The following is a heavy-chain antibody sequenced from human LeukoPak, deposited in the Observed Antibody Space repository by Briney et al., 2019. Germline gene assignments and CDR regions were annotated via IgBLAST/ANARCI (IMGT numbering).Heavy chain of an antibody. J-gene: IGHJ4*02. Sequence: PGGSLRLSCAASGFTFSNYAMSWVRQAPGKGLEWVSSISGSSGNTYYADSVKGRFTISRDNSKNTLYLQMNNLRAEDTAAYHCAKVGGYLIYWGQGTLVTVSS. CDR1: GFTFSNYA. CDR3: AKVGGYLIY. D-gene: IGHD3-22*01. V-gene: IGHV3-23*01. CDR2: ISGSSGNT.